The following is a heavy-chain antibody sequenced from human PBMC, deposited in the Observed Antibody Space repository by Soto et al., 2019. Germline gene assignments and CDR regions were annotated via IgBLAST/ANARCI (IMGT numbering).Heavy chain of an antibody. CDR3: ARMTYTSGIRFDP. J-gene: IGHJ5*02. Sequence: SETLSLTCVVSGGSIRSSNWWSWVRQPPGKGLEWIGEIYHSGTTNYSPSLKSRVTISVDMSKNHCSLTLTSVTAADTAVYSCARMTYTSGIRFDPWGPGTLVTVSS. V-gene: IGHV4-4*02. D-gene: IGHD6-19*01. CDR1: GGSIRSSNW. CDR2: IYHSGTT.